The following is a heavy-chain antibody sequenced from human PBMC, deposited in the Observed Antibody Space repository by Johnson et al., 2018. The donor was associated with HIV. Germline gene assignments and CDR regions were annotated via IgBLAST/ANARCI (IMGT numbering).Heavy chain of an antibody. J-gene: IGHJ3*02. D-gene: IGHD3-10*01. V-gene: IGHV3-30*04. Sequence: QVQLVESGGGVVRPGGSLRLSCAASGFTFSSYAMHWVRQAPGKGLEWVAVISYDGSNKYYADSVKGRFTISRDNAKNTVYLKMDSLRYEDMAVYYCARGALGSFDIWGQGTMVTVSS. CDR2: ISYDGSNK. CDR1: GFTFSSYA. CDR3: ARGALGSFDI.